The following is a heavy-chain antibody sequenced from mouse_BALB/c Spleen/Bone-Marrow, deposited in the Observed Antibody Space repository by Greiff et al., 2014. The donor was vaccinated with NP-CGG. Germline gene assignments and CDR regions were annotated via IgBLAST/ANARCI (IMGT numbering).Heavy chain of an antibody. J-gene: IGHJ4*01. Sequence: QVQLQQSGAELARPGASVKLSCKASGYTFTSYWMQWVKQRPGQGLEWIGAIYPGDGDTRYTQKFKGKATLTADKSSSTAYMQLSSLASEDSAVYYCARLYGYDGMDYWGQGTSVTVSS. D-gene: IGHD2-2*01. CDR1: GYTFTSYW. V-gene: IGHV1-87*01. CDR2: IYPGDGDT. CDR3: ARLYGYDGMDY.